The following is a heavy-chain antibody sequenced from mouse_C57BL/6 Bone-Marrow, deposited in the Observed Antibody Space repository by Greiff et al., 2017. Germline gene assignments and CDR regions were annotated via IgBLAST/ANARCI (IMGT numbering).Heavy chain of an antibody. V-gene: IGHV1-64*01. CDR2: IHPNSGST. D-gene: IGHD1-1*01. CDR1: GYTFTSYW. CDR3: ARGRLATVVDD. J-gene: IGHJ2*01. Sequence: QVQLQQPGAELVQPGASVKLSCKASGYTFTSYWMHWVKQRPGQGLEWIGMIHPNSGSTNYNEKFKSKATLTVDKSSSTAYMQLSSLTSEDSAVYYCARGRLATVVDDWGKGTTLTVSS.